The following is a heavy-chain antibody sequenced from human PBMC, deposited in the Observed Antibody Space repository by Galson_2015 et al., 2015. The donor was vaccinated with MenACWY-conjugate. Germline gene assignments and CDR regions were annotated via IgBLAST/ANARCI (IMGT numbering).Heavy chain of an antibody. V-gene: IGHV4-59*01. D-gene: IGHD3-3*02. CDR1: GGSINSYY. Sequence: QVQLQESGPGLVKPSETLSLTCTVSGGSINSYYWSWIRQPPGKGLEWIGYMYYSGGANYNPSLKTRVTISVDTSKNQFSLTMTSVTAADTAVYYCARGVNLASMAGYWGQGTLV. J-gene: IGHJ4*02. CDR2: MYYSGGA. CDR3: ARGVNLASMAGY.